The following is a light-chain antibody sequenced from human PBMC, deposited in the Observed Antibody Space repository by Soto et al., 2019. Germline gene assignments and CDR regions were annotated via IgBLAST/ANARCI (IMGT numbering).Light chain of an antibody. CDR1: SSDVGGYNY. Sequence: ALTQPRSVSGSPGQSVTISCTGTSSDVGGYNYVSWYQQHPGKAPRLMIYDVTKRPSGVPDRFSGSKSGNTASLTVSGLQAEDEADYYCCSYAGSYTLYVFGTGTKVTVL. CDR3: CSYAGSYTLYV. V-gene: IGLV2-11*01. CDR2: DVT. J-gene: IGLJ1*01.